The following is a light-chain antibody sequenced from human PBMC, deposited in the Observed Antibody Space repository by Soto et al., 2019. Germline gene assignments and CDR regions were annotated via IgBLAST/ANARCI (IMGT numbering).Light chain of an antibody. V-gene: IGKV3-20*01. CDR3: QQYGSSLRIT. CDR2: GAS. Sequence: EIVLTQSPGTLSLSPGERATLSCRASQSVSSSYLAWYQQKPGQAPRLLIYGASSRATGIPVRFSGSGSGTDFTLTISRLEPEDFAVYYCQQYGSSLRITFGPGTKVDIK. J-gene: IGKJ3*01. CDR1: QSVSSSY.